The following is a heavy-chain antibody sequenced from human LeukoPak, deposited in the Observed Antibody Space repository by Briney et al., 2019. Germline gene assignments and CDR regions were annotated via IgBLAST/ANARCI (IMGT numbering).Heavy chain of an antibody. Sequence: EASVKVSCKASGGTVSSYGSSWVRQAPGQGLEWMGRIIPLLGITNYAQKFQGRVTITADKSTSTAYMELSSLRSEDTAVYYCARAPTVTASFDYWGQGTLVTVSS. CDR3: ARAPTVTASFDY. V-gene: IGHV1-69*04. J-gene: IGHJ4*02. CDR2: IIPLLGIT. CDR1: GGTVSSYG. D-gene: IGHD4-17*01.